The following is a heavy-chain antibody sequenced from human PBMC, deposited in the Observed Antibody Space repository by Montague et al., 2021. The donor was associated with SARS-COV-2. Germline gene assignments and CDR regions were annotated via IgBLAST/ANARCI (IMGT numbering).Heavy chain of an antibody. CDR2: ISDSGGST. D-gene: IGHD3-22*01. CDR1: GFTFSSYA. J-gene: IGHJ4*02. V-gene: IGHV3-23*01. CDR3: AKGGERITMIVVVITLADFDY. Sequence: SLRLSCAASGFTFSSYAMSWVRQAPGRGLEWVSGISDSGGSTYYADSVKGRFTISRDNSKNPLYLQMNSLRAEDTAVYYCAKGGERITMIVVVITLADFDYWGQGTLVTVSS.